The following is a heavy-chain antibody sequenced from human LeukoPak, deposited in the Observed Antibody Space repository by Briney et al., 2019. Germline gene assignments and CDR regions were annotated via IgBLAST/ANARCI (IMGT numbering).Heavy chain of an antibody. CDR2: INHSGST. CDR1: GGSFSGYY. J-gene: IGHJ4*02. D-gene: IGHD5-18*01. CDR3: ARQGKGYSYGYARTSFFLDY. V-gene: IGHV4-34*01. Sequence: PSETLSLSCAVYGGSFSGYYWSWLRQPPGKGLEWIGEINHSGSTNYNPSLKSRVTISVDTSKNQFSLKLSSVTAADTAVYYCARQGKGYSYGYARTSFFLDYWGQGTLVTVSS.